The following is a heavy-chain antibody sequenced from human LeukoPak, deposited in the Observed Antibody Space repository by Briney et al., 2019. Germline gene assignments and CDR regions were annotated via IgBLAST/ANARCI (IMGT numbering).Heavy chain of an antibody. CDR3: ASNYDSSAFDY. Sequence: PSETLSLTCIVSGGSISSGGYYWSWIRQHPGKGLEWIGYIYYSGSTYYNPSLKSRVTISVDTSKNQFSLKLSSVTAADTAVYYCASNYDSSAFDYWGQGTLVTVSS. V-gene: IGHV4-31*03. CDR2: IYYSGST. D-gene: IGHD3-22*01. J-gene: IGHJ4*02. CDR1: GGSISSGGYY.